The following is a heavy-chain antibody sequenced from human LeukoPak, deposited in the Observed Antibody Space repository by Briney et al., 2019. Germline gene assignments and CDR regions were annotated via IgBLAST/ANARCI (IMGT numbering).Heavy chain of an antibody. CDR1: GGTFSSYA. Sequence: ASVKVSCKASGGTFSSYALSWVRQAPGQGLEWMGGIIPILGSSNYAQKFQGRVTITTDESTSIVYMELSSLSSEDTAVYYCARASSSGYYWFQNWGQGTLVTVSS. D-gene: IGHD3-22*01. V-gene: IGHV1-69*05. J-gene: IGHJ1*01. CDR3: ARASSSGYYWFQN. CDR2: IIPILGSS.